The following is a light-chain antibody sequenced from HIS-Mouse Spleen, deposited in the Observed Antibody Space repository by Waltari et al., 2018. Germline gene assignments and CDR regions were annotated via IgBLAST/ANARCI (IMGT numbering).Light chain of an antibody. CDR1: SSDVARYNL. CDR3: CSYAGSSTLV. CDR2: AGS. J-gene: IGLJ3*02. V-gene: IGLV2-23*01. Sequence: QSALTQPASVSGSPGQSITISCTETSSDVARYNLVSWYQQHPGKAPKLMIYAGSKRPSGVSNRFSGSKSGNTASLTISGLQAEDEADYYCCSYAGSSTLVFGGGTKLTVL.